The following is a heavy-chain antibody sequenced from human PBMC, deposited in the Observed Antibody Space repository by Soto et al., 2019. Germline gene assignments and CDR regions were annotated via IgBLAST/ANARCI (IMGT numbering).Heavy chain of an antibody. CDR3: ASHSYGTAKYYYGVDV. V-gene: IGHV1-69*12. CDR2: LIHIFGTA. J-gene: IGHJ6*02. Sequence: QVQLVQSGAEVKKPGSSVKVSCKASGGTFSSYAISWVRQAPGQGLEWMGGLIHIFGTADYAQQFQGRVTIIADDSTSTVDIELSSLRSEHTAVYYRASHSYGTAKYYYGVDVWGQGATVTVPS. D-gene: IGHD5-18*01. CDR1: GGTFSSYA.